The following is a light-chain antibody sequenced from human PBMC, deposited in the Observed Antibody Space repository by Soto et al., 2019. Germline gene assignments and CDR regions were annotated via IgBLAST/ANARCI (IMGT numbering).Light chain of an antibody. CDR2: EVS. Sequence: QSALTQPAFVSGSPGQSITISCTGTSSDVGGYNFVSWYQQHPGKAPKLVIYEVSNRPSGVSNRFSGSKSGNTASLTISGLQAEDEADYYCSSDTSSRTLVFGGGTKLTVL. J-gene: IGLJ3*02. V-gene: IGLV2-14*01. CDR3: SSDTSSRTLV. CDR1: SSDVGGYNF.